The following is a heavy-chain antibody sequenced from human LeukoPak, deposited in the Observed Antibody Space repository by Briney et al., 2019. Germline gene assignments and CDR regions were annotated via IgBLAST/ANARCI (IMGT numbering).Heavy chain of an antibody. D-gene: IGHD6-13*01. CDR2: IKNDGSEK. Sequence: GGSLRLSCAASGFTFSNYWMSWVRQPPGKGLEWVANIKNDGSEKYYVDSVKGRFTISRDNARTSLYLQMNSLRAEDTAVYYCARVGTAEATLEDYWGQGTLVTVSS. CDR1: GFTFSNYW. CDR3: ARVGTAEATLEDY. V-gene: IGHV3-7*03. J-gene: IGHJ4*02.